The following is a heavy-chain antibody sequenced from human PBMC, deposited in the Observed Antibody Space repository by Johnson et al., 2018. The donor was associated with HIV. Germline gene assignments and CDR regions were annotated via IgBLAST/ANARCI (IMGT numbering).Heavy chain of an antibody. CDR3: AKDLPSGWDGGDAFDI. CDR2: IYSGGST. D-gene: IGHD6-19*01. V-gene: IGHV3-66*01. Sequence: VQLVESGGGLVQPGGSLRLSCAASGFTVSSNYMSWVRQAPGKGLEWVSVIYSGGSTYYADSVKGRFTISRDNSKNTLYLQMNSLRPEDTAVYYCAKDLPSGWDGGDAFDIWGQGTMVIVSS. CDR1: GFTVSSNY. J-gene: IGHJ3*02.